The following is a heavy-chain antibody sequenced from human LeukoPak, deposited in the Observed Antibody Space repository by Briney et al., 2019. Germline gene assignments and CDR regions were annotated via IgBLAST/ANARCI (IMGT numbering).Heavy chain of an antibody. Sequence: ASVKVSCKASGYTFTSYSMNWVRQAPGQGLEWMGWIDANTGNPTYVQGFTGRFVFSLDTSVSTAYLQISSLKAEDTVVYYCARDRGSSWYQLGFDYWGQGTLVSVSS. CDR1: GYTFTSYS. CDR2: IDANTGNP. V-gene: IGHV7-4-1*02. CDR3: ARDRGSSWYQLGFDY. D-gene: IGHD6-13*01. J-gene: IGHJ4*02.